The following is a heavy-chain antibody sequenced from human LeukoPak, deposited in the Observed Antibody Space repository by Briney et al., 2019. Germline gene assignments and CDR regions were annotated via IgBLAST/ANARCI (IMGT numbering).Heavy chain of an antibody. V-gene: IGHV3-21*04. CDR3: ARDLQPGYCSSTSCYTPTFGY. CDR2: ISSSSSYI. D-gene: IGHD2-2*02. Sequence: PGGSLRLSCAASGFTFSSYSMNWVRQAPGKGLEWVSSISSSSSYIYYADSVKGRFTISRDNAKNSLYLQMNSLRAEDTAVYYCARDLQPGYCSSTSCYTPTFGYWGQGTLVTVSS. CDR1: GFTFSSYS. J-gene: IGHJ4*02.